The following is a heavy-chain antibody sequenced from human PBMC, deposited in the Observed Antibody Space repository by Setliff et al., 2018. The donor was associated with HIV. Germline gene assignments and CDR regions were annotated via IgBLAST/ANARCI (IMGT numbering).Heavy chain of an antibody. V-gene: IGHV4-61*02. Sequence: LSLTCTVSGGSISRGSYYWSWIRQPAGKGLEWIGRIHTSGSIHYNPSLKSRVTISVDTSKNQFSLKVSSVNAPDTAVYFCAREDGEYTSSPRWLDPWGQGTQVTVSS. CDR1: GGSISRGSYY. CDR3: AREDGEYTSSPRWLDP. D-gene: IGHD6-13*01. CDR2: IHTSGSI. J-gene: IGHJ5*02.